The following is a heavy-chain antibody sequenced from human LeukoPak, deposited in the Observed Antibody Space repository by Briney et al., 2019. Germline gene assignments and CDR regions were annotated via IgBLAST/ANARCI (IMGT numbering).Heavy chain of an antibody. J-gene: IGHJ4*02. D-gene: IGHD4/OR15-4a*01. CDR1: GYTFTSFG. CDR2: ISAYHGNT. V-gene: IGHV1-18*01. Sequence: ASVKVSCKASGYTFTSFGISWVRQAPGQGLEWVGWISAYHGNTNYAQKFLGRVTMTTDTSTSTAYMELRSLRSDDTAVYYCARDQRDDYGDHAFAYWGQGTLVTVSS. CDR3: ARDQRDDYGDHAFAY.